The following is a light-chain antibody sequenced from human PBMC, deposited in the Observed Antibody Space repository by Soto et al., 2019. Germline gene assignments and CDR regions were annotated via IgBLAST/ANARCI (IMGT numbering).Light chain of an antibody. CDR2: GAS. V-gene: IGKV3-20*01. CDR3: QQYGSSPWT. Sequence: EIVLTQSPGTLSLSPGERATLSCRASQSVTSSYLAWYQQKPGQAPRLLIYGASSRATSIPDRFSGSGSGTDFTLTISRLEPEDLAVYYCQQYGSSPWTFGQGTKGGYQ. CDR1: QSVTSSY. J-gene: IGKJ1*01.